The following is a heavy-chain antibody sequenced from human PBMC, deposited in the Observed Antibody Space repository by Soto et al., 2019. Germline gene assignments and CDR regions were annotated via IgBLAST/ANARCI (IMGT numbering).Heavy chain of an antibody. CDR3: ARGRFFGSGSYQIRAFDH. J-gene: IGHJ4*01. Sequence: PGGSLRLSCAASGFTFSDHFMDWVRQAPGKGLEWVGRIRNEANAYSTEYAASVKGRFTVSRDNSKNELYLQMSSVKTEDTAVYYCARGRFFGSGSYQIRAFDHWGHGTLVTVSS. CDR1: GFTFSDHF. V-gene: IGHV3-72*01. CDR2: IRNEANAYST. D-gene: IGHD3-10*01.